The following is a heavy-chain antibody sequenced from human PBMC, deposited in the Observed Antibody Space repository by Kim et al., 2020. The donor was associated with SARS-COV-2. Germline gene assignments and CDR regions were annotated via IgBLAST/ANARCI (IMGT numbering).Heavy chain of an antibody. J-gene: IGHJ4*02. D-gene: IGHD6-19*01. CDR3: AGRLGDPWLVNDY. Sequence: GGSLRLSCAASGFSASNNYMSWVRQAPGKGLEWVSVIYGGGTTYYTDAVKGRFTISRHNSINMLYLQMNSLRIDDTPIYFCAGRLGDPWLVNDYWGQGTLVTVSS. CDR1: GFSASNNY. CDR2: IYGGGTT. V-gene: IGHV3-53*04.